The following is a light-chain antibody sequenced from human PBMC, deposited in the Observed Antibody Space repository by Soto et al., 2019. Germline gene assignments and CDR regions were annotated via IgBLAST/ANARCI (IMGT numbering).Light chain of an antibody. V-gene: IGKV3-11*01. CDR3: QQRDTWPIT. J-gene: IGKJ5*01. Sequence: VLTQSPTTLSLSPVERTTLSCRASQSVTRYLAWYQQKPGQAPRFLIFDASNRATGVPARFSGSGSGTDFTLTISSLEPEDFAVYYCQQRDTWPITFGQGTRLEIK. CDR2: DAS. CDR1: QSVTRY.